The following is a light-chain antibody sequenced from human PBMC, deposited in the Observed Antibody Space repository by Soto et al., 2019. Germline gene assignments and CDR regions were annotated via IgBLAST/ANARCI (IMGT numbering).Light chain of an antibody. Sequence: EIVLTQSPATLSLSPGERATLSCRASQSVSSYLVWYQQKPGQAPRLLINDASNRATGIPARFSGSGSGTDFTLTISSLEPEDFAVYYCQQRSNWAFTFGPGTKVDIK. CDR2: DAS. V-gene: IGKV3-11*01. CDR1: QSVSSY. CDR3: QQRSNWAFT. J-gene: IGKJ3*01.